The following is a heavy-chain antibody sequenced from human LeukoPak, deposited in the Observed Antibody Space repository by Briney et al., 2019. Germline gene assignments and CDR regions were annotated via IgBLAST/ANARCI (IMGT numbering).Heavy chain of an antibody. CDR2: IIPIFGTA. Sequence: SVKVSCKASGGTFSSYAISWVRQAPGQGLEWVGGIIPIFGTANYAQKFQGRVTITTDESTSTAYMELSSLRSEDTAVYYCASSRYCGGGSCYDYMDVWGKGTTVTVSS. CDR3: ASSRYCGGGSCYDYMDV. D-gene: IGHD2-15*01. V-gene: IGHV1-69*05. CDR1: GGTFSSYA. J-gene: IGHJ6*03.